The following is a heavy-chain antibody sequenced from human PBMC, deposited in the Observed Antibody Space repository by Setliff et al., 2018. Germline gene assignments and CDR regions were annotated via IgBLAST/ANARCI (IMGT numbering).Heavy chain of an antibody. CDR2: INTNTGNP. V-gene: IGHV7-4-1*02. Sequence: ASVKVSCKASGYTFTSYAVNWVRQAPGQGLEWMGWINTNTGNPRYAQGFTGRFVFSLDTSVSTAYMELSSLRTEDTAVYYCAREGVDIRSSTDYRYYMDVWGKGTTVTVSS. CDR1: GYTFTSYA. J-gene: IGHJ6*03. CDR3: AREGVDIRSSTDYRYYMDV. D-gene: IGHD5-12*01.